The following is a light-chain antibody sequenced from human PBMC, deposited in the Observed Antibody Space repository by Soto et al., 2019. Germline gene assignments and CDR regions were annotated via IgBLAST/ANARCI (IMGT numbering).Light chain of an antibody. CDR2: DAS. J-gene: IGKJ5*01. CDR3: QQRSNWPPDT. CDR1: QSVSSY. Sequence: EIVLTQSPATLSLSPGERATLSCRASQSVSSYLAWYQQKPGQAPRLLIYDASNRATGIPARFSGSGSGTDFSLTTSSLEPDDFAVYYGQQRSNWPPDTFGQGTRLEIK. V-gene: IGKV3-11*01.